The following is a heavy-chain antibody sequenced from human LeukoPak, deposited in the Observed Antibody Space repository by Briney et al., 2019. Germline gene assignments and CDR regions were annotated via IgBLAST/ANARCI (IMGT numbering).Heavy chain of an antibody. Sequence: GGSLRLSCAASGFTFRNYAIHWVRQAPGRGLEWVAVISYDGNNKYYADSVKGRFTISRDNAKNSLYLQMNSLRAEDTAVYYCARVLENYYSHYWSQGTLVTVSS. J-gene: IGHJ4*02. CDR1: GFTFRNYA. CDR2: ISYDGNNK. D-gene: IGHD1-26*01. V-gene: IGHV3-30-3*01. CDR3: ARVLENYYSHY.